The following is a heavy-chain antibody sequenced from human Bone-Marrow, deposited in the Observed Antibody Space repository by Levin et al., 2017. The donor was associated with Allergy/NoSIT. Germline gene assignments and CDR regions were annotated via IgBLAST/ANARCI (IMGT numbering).Heavy chain of an antibody. CDR1: GYTFTSYG. V-gene: IGHV1-18*01. CDR3: ARDRGYYYDSSGSNKGGFDY. Sequence: ASVKVSCKASGYTFTSYGISWVRQAPGQGLEWMGWISAYNGNTNYAQKLQGRVTMTTDTSTSTAYMELRSLRSDDTAVYYCARDRGYYYDSSGSNKGGFDYWGQGTLVTVSS. J-gene: IGHJ4*02. D-gene: IGHD3-22*01. CDR2: ISAYNGNT.